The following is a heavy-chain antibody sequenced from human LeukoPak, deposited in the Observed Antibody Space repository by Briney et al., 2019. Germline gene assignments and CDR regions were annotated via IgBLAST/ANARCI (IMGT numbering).Heavy chain of an antibody. CDR3: AKGGLVHRFDP. CDR2: IYSGGST. J-gene: IGHJ5*02. CDR1: GFTVSSNY. V-gene: IGHV3-66*01. Sequence: GGSLRLSCAASGFTVSSNYMSWVRQAPGKGLEWVSIIYSGGSTYYADSVKGRFTISRDNSKNTLYLQMNSLRADDTAVYYCAKGGLVHRFDPWGQGTLVTVSS.